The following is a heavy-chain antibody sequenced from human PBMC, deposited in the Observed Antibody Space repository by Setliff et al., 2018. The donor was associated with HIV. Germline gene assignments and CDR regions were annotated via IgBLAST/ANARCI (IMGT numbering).Heavy chain of an antibody. V-gene: IGHV1-69*13. CDR1: GYSFTSYY. Sequence: GASVKVSCKASGYSFTSYYMHWVRQAPGQGLEWMGGIIPIIATTNYAQKFQDRVTITADEFTNTAYMEVSSLRSEDTAVYYCAREREAWSAYDSWGQGTLVTVSS. CDR3: AREREAWSAYDS. CDR2: IIPIIATT. D-gene: IGHD3-3*01. J-gene: IGHJ5*02.